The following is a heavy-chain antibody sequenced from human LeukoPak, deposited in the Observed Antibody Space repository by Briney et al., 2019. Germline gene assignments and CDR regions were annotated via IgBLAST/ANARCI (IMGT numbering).Heavy chain of an antibody. V-gene: IGHV1-69*06. CDR2: IIPIFGTA. D-gene: IGHD4-17*01. CDR1: GYTFTSYY. CDR3: ARGHGDYDVDY. Sequence: GASVKVSCKSSGYTFTSYYMYWVRQAPGQGLEWMGGIIPIFGTANYAQKFQGRVTITADKSTSTAYMELSSLRSEDTAVYYCARGHGDYDVDYWGQGTLVTVSS. J-gene: IGHJ4*02.